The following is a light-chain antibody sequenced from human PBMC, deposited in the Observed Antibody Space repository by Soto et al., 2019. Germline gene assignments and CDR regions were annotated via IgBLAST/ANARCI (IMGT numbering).Light chain of an antibody. J-gene: IGKJ1*01. CDR3: QQYGSSPGT. V-gene: IGKV3-20*01. CDR2: GAS. CDR1: QSVSSSY. Sequence: EIVLTQSPGTLSLSPGERATLSCRASQSVSSSYLAWYQQKPGQAPRLLIFGASNRATGIPDRFSGSGSTTEFTLTITRLEPEDFAVYYCQQYGSSPGTFGQGTKVEIK.